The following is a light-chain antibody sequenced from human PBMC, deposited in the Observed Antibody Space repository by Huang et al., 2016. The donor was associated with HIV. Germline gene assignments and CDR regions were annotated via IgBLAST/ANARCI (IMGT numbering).Light chain of an antibody. V-gene: IGKV3-20*01. CDR3: QQYGSSPRT. CDR2: GAS. Sequence: EIVLTQSPGTLSLSPGERATLSCRASQSVSSNYLAWYQQKPGQAPRRLIYGASSRATAIPDRCSGSGSGTDFTLTISRLEPEDFAVYYCQQYGSSPRTFGRGTKVEIK. J-gene: IGKJ1*01. CDR1: QSVSSNY.